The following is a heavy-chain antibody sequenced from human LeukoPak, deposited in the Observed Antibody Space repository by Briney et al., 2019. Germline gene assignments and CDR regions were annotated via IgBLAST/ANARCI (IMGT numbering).Heavy chain of an antibody. CDR2: ISYDGSTK. CDR1: GFTLSSYP. CDR3: ARDLRGGSYFDY. J-gene: IGHJ4*02. D-gene: IGHD1-26*01. Sequence: GGSLRLSCAASGFTLSSYPMHWVRQAPGKGLEWVAVISYDGSTKYYADSVKGRLTISRDNSKNTLYMQMNSLRAEDTALYYCARDLRGGSYFDYWGQGTLVTVSS. V-gene: IGHV3-30-3*01.